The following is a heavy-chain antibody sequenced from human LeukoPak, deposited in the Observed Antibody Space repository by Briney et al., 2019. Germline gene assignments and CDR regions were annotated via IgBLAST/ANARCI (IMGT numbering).Heavy chain of an antibody. CDR3: TGDSGTDYDSSGNDY. CDR1: GFTFGDYA. D-gene: IGHD3-22*01. Sequence: GGSLRLSCTASGFTFGDYAMSWVRQAPGKGLEWVGFIRSKAYGGTTEYAASVKGRFTISRDDSKSIAYLQMNSLETEDTAVYYCTGDSGTDYDSSGNDYWGQGTPVTVSS. CDR2: IRSKAYGGTT. J-gene: IGHJ4*02. V-gene: IGHV3-49*04.